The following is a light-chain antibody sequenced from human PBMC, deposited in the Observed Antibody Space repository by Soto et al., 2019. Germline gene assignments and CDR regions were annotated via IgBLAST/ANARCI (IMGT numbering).Light chain of an antibody. J-gene: IGKJ1*01. Sequence: EIVLTQSPGTLSLSPGERATLSCRASQSVRSSFLAWYQQKPGQAPRLLIFDASTRASGIPDRFSGSGSGTDFTLTISRLEPEDFVVYYCQQYDTSPQTFGQGTKVDIK. CDR3: QQYDTSPQT. CDR2: DAS. CDR1: QSVRSSF. V-gene: IGKV3-20*01.